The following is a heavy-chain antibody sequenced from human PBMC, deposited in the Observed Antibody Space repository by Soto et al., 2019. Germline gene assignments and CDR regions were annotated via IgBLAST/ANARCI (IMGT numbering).Heavy chain of an antibody. CDR3: ARVDTALVGAAFDI. CDR1: GFTFSSYS. V-gene: IGHV3-48*01. Sequence: GGSLRLSCAASGFTFSSYSMNWVRQAPGKGLRWVSYISSRSSIINYAGSVKGRFTISRDNAKNSLYLQMNSLRAEDTAVYYCARVDTALVGAAFDIWGQGTMVTVSS. CDR2: ISSRSSII. J-gene: IGHJ3*02. D-gene: IGHD5-18*01.